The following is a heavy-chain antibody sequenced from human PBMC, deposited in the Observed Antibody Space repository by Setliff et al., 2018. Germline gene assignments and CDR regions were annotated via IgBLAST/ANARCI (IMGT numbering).Heavy chain of an antibody. J-gene: IGHJ4*02. Sequence: PSETLSLTCAVYGGSFSGYYWSWIRQPPGKGLEWIGEINHSGSTNYNPSLKSRVTISVDTSKNQFSLKLSSVTAADTAVYYCARGFPYYDILTGYYRTPPDYWGQGTLVTVSS. CDR3: ARGFPYYDILTGYYRTPPDY. V-gene: IGHV4-34*01. D-gene: IGHD3-9*01. CDR2: INHSGST. CDR1: GGSFSGYY.